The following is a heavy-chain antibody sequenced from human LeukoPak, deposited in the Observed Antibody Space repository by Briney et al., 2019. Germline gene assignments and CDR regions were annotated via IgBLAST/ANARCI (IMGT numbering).Heavy chain of an antibody. D-gene: IGHD3-22*01. CDR2: IYPGDSDT. V-gene: IGHV5-51*01. J-gene: IGHJ4*02. CDR3: ARSSDSSGYYDYFDY. CDR1: GYSFTSYW. Sequence: GESLKISCKGSGYSFTSYWIGWVRQMPGKGLEWMAIIYPGDSDTRCSPSFQGQVTISADKSISTAYLQWSSLKASDTAMYYCARSSDSSGYYDYFDYWGQGTLVTVSS.